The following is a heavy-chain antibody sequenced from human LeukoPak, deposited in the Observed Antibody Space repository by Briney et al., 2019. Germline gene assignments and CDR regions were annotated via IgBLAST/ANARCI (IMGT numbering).Heavy chain of an antibody. V-gene: IGHV3-30*03. CDR1: GFTFSSYS. CDR2: ISYDGSNK. J-gene: IGHJ4*02. CDR3: ARDLLKALDY. Sequence: PGGSLRLSCAASGFTFSSYSMNWVRQAPGKGLEWVAVISYDGSNKYYADSVKGRFTISRDNSKNTLYLQMNSLRAEDTAVYYCARDLLKALDYWGQGTLVTVSS.